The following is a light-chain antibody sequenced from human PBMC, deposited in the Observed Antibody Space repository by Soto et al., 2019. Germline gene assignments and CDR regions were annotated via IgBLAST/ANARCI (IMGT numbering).Light chain of an antibody. J-gene: IGLJ1*01. CDR1: SSDVGGYNY. CDR3: SSYTSSSTRL. V-gene: IGLV2-14*01. Sequence: QSALTQPASVSGSPGQSITISCTGTSSDVGGYNYVSWYQQHPGKAPKLMIYDVSNRPSGVSNRFSGSKSGNTASLTISGLQAEDEADYYCSSYTSSSTRLFGTGTKL. CDR2: DVS.